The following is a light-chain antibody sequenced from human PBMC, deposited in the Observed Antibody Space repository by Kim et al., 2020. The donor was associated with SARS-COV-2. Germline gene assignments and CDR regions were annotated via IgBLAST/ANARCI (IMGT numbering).Light chain of an antibody. CDR1: SSDVGIYNL. CDR2: EVS. CDR3: CSYAGSSTSVV. Sequence: QSITRAYTGTSSDVGIYNLVSWYQQHPGKAPKLMIYEVSQRPSGVSNRFSGSKSGNTASLTISGLQAEDDADYHCCSYAGSSTSVVFGGGTQLTVL. J-gene: IGLJ2*01. V-gene: IGLV2-23*02.